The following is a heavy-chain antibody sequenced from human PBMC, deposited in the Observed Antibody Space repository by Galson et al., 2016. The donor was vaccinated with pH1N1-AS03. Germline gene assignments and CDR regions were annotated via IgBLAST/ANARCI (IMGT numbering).Heavy chain of an antibody. CDR3: ARDPRGPCSSATCPIAYYFGMDV. D-gene: IGHD2-2*01. Sequence: SVKVSCKASGYTFTDFSINWVRQAPGQGLEWMGWIHPNDGVTNYAQNFQAWVTMTRDTSTSTAYLELTGPKSDDTAVYYCARDPRGPCSSATCPIAYYFGMDVWGQGTTVFVSS. CDR1: GYTFTDFS. V-gene: IGHV1-2*04. CDR2: IHPNDGVT. J-gene: IGHJ6*02.